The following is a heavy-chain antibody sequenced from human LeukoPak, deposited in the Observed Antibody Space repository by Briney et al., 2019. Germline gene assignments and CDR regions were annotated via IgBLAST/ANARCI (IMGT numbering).Heavy chain of an antibody. D-gene: IGHD3-10*01. CDR2: IYHSGNT. CDR1: GGSIISSSFR. Sequence: SETLSLTCTVSGGSIISSSFRWGWIRQPPGKGLEWIGTIYHSGNTYYNPSLTSRVTISVDTSKNQLSLQLTSVTTAETAVYYCARGNSAGYMDVWGKGTTVTVSS. V-gene: IGHV4-39*07. CDR3: ARGNSAGYMDV. J-gene: IGHJ6*03.